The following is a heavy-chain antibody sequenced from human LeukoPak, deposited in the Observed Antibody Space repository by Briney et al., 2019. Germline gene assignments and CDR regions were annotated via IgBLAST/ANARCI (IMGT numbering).Heavy chain of an antibody. J-gene: IGHJ4*02. D-gene: IGHD6-13*01. CDR2: INTNTGNP. CDR1: GYTFTSYA. Sequence: APVKVSCKASGYTFTSYAMNWVRQAPGQGLEWMGWINTNTGNPTYAQGFTGRFVFSLDTSVSTAYLQISSLKAEDTAVYYCARGKPAQLVRVSFDYWGQGTLVTVSS. CDR3: ARGKPAQLVRVSFDY. V-gene: IGHV7-4-1*02.